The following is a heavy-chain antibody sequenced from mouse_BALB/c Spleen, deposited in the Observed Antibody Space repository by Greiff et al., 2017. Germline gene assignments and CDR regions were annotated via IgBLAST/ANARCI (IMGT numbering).Heavy chain of an antibody. CDR3: ARRGITTVVEGGWFAD. Sequence: EVQGVESGGGLVKPGGSLKLSCAASGFAFSSYDMSWVRQTPEKRLEWVAYISSGGGSTYYPDTVKGRFTISRDNAKNTLYLQMSSLKSEDTAMYYCARRGITTVVEGGWFADWGQGTLVTVSA. J-gene: IGHJ3*01. CDR2: ISSGGGST. D-gene: IGHD1-1*01. CDR1: GFAFSSYD. V-gene: IGHV5-12-1*01.